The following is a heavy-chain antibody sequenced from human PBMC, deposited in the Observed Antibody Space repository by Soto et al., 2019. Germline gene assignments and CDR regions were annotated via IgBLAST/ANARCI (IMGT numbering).Heavy chain of an antibody. CDR3: ARSQTGYDAFDY. J-gene: IGHJ4*02. CDR1: GGTFSSYA. D-gene: IGHD5-12*01. V-gene: IGHV1-69*13. Sequence: SVKVSCKASGGTFSSYAISWVRQAPGQGLEWMGGIIPIFGTANYAQKFQGRVTITADESTSTAYMELSSLRSEDTAVYYCARSQTGYDAFDYWGQGTLVTVSS. CDR2: IIPIFGTA.